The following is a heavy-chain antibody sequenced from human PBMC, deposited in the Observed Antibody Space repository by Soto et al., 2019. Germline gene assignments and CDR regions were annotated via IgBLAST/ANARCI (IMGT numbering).Heavy chain of an antibody. CDR1: GFPFSGSA. CDR2: IRSKVNTYAT. V-gene: IGHV3-73*02. J-gene: IGHJ4*02. D-gene: IGHD5-18*01. Sequence: EVQLVESGGGLVQPGGSLKLSCAASGFPFSGSAMHWVRQASGKGLEWVGRIRSKVNTYATAYATSVKGRFTISRDDSKNTVFLQMNNLRADDSAIYFCATSTGGGHGYIEKWGQGTQVSVSP. CDR3: ATSTGGGHGYIEK.